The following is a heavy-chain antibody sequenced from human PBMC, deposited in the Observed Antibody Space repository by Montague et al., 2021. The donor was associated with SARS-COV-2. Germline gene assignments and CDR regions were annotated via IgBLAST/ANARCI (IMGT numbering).Heavy chain of an antibody. V-gene: IGHV4-59*12. Sequence: SETLSLTCTVSGGSISSYYWSWIRQPPGKGLEWIGYIYYSGSTNYNPSLKGRVTISVDTSKNQFSLKLSSVTAADTAVYYCAREVRGRIVVVIAIPYYYFDYWGQGTLVTVSS. CDR1: GGSISSYY. D-gene: IGHD2-21*01. CDR3: AREVRGRIVVVIAIPYYYFDY. CDR2: IYYSGST. J-gene: IGHJ4*02.